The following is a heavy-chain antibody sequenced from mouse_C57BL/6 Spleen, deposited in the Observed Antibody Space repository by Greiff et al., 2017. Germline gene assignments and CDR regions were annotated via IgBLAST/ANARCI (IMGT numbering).Heavy chain of an antibody. J-gene: IGHJ4*01. CDR3: ARRSGGYYGRNYRYNAIAY. D-gene: IGHD1-1*01. CDR2: IDPSDSYT. Sequence: QVQLQQPGAELVMPGASVKLSCKASGYTFTSYWMPWVQQRPGQGLEWIGEIDPSDSYTYYNQKVKGRSTLTVDKSYSTAYMQLSSLTSEDSAVYHIARRSGGYYGRNYRYNAIAYWGQGTSGTVSS. V-gene: IGHV1-69*01. CDR1: GYTFTSYW.